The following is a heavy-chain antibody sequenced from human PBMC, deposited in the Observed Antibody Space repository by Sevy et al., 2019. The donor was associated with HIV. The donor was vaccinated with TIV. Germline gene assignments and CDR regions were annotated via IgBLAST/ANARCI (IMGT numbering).Heavy chain of an antibody. CDR2: IKQDGSEK. J-gene: IGHJ4*02. Sequence: GGSLRLSCAASGFTFSTYWMGWVRQAPGKGLEWVANIKQDGSEKYYVDSVKGRFTISRDNAKNSLYLQMNSLRVDDTAVYYCVRSLKGAFDYWGQGILVTVSS. CDR1: GFTFSTYW. V-gene: IGHV3-7*01. CDR3: VRSLKGAFDY. D-gene: IGHD2-8*01.